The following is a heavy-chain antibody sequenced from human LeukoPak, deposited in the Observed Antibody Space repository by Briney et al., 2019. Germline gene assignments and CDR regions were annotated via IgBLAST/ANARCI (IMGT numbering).Heavy chain of an antibody. D-gene: IGHD3-3*01. CDR1: GGSFSGYY. V-gene: IGHV4-34*01. CDR2: INHSGSA. J-gene: IGHJ3*02. CDR3: ARHTTMPPFYDFWSGPRDAFDI. Sequence: SETLSLTCAVYGGSFSGYYWSWIRQPPGKGLEWIGEINHSGSANYNPSLKSRVTISVDTSKNQFSLKLSSVTAADTAVYYCARHTTMPPFYDFWSGPRDAFDIWGQGTMVTVSS.